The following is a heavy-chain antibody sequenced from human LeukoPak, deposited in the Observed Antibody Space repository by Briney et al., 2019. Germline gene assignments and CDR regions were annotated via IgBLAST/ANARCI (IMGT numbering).Heavy chain of an antibody. CDR1: GGVFSDYP. CDR3: AGDFYGSGSYRPAFDY. J-gene: IGHJ4*02. CDR2: IIPVFGTT. V-gene: IGHV1-69*05. D-gene: IGHD3-10*01. Sequence: ASVKVSCKTSGGVFSDYPVSWVRLAPGQGLEWMGGIIPVFGTTTYAPKFQGRVSLSIHESAGTAYMELSDLTFEDTAIYYCAGDFYGSGSYRPAFDYWGQGTLVTVSS.